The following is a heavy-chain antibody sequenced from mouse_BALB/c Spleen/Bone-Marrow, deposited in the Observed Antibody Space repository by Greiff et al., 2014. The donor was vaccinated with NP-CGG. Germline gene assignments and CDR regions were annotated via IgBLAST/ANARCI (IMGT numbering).Heavy chain of an antibody. CDR3: ARLRRYYGYFDY. CDR2: ISSGSSTI. Sequence: EVQVVESGGGLVQPGGSRKLSCAASGFTFSSFGMHWVRQAPEEGLEWVAYISSGSSTIYYADTVKGRFTISRDNPKNTLFLQMTSLRSEDTAMYYCARLRRYYGYFDYWGQGTTLTVSS. CDR1: GFTFSSFG. D-gene: IGHD1-1*01. J-gene: IGHJ2*01. V-gene: IGHV5-17*02.